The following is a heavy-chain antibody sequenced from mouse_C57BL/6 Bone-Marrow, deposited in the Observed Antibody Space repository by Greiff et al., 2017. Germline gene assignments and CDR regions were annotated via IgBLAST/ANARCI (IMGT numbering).Heavy chain of an antibody. CDR1: GYTFTSYW. Sequence: QVQLQQPGAELVRPGSSVKLSCKASGYTFTSYWMDWVKQRPGQGLEWIGNIYPSDSETHYNQKFKDKATLTVDKSSSTAYMQLSSLTSEDSAVYYGASYGFLLPRYFDVWGTGTTVTVSS. CDR3: ASYGFLLPRYFDV. CDR2: IYPSDSET. D-gene: IGHD1-1*01. V-gene: IGHV1-61*01. J-gene: IGHJ1*03.